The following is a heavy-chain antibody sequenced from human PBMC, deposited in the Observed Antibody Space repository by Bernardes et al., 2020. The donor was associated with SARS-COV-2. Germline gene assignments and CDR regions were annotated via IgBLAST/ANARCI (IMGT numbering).Heavy chain of an antibody. CDR3: ARGGTAAASYYFDF. J-gene: IGHJ4*02. CDR2: ISTSSTYM. V-gene: IGHV3-21*01. Sequence: GRSLRLSCAASGFTFSSYSMNWVRQAPGKGLEWVSSISTSSTYMYYADSLKGRFTIPRDNARNSLFLQMNSLRAEDTAVYYCARGGTAAASYYFDFWGQGTQVTVSS. D-gene: IGHD6-25*01. CDR1: GFTFSSYS.